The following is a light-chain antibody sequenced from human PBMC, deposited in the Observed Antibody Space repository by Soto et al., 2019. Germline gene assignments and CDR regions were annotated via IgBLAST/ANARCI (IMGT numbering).Light chain of an antibody. CDR2: SAS. J-gene: IGKJ4*01. V-gene: IGKV3-20*01. CDR3: QQYGSSPLT. CDR1: QSVSSSY. Sequence: EIVLTQSPGTLSLSPGERATLSCRASQSVSSSYLAWYQQKPGQAPRLLIYSASSRATGIPDRISGSGSGTDFTHTISTLEPEDFAVYYCQQYGSSPLTFGGGTKVDIK.